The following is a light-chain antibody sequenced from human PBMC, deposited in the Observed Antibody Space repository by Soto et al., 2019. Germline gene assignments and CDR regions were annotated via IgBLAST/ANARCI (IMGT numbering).Light chain of an antibody. CDR2: GAS. CDR3: QQYGSSPYT. CDR1: QSVSSSY. V-gene: IGKV3-20*01. Sequence: EIVLTQSPGTLSLSPGERATLSCRASQSVSSSYLAWYQQKPGQAPRLLIYGASSRATGIPDRFSGSGSGTEFTLTISRLEPDDFAVYYCQQYGSSPYTFGHWTKLEIK. J-gene: IGKJ2*01.